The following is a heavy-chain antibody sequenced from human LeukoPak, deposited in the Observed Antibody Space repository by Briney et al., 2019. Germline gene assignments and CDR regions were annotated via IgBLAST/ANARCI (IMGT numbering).Heavy chain of an antibody. CDR2: IDYSGST. Sequence: SETLSLTCTVSGGSISSYYWSWIRQPPGKGLDWIGYIDYSGSTKYNPSLKSRVTISVDTSKNHFSLKLYSVTAADTAVYYFARGPLRAVWYFDLWGRGTLVAVSS. V-gene: IGHV4-59*01. CDR3: ARGPLRAVWYFDL. CDR1: GGSISSYY. J-gene: IGHJ2*01. D-gene: IGHD2-8*01.